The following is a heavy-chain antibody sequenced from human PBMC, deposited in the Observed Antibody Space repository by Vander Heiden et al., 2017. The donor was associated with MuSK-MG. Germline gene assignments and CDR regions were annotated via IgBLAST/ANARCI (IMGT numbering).Heavy chain of an antibody. V-gene: IGHV3-9*01. CDR1: GFTFDAYA. J-gene: IGHJ6*02. D-gene: IGHD1-1*01. CDR2: ISWNSGSI. Sequence: EVQLVESGAGLVQPGRSLRLSCAASGFTFDAYAMHWVRQGPGKGLEWDSGISWNSGSIGYADSVKGRFTISRDNAKNSLYLQMNSLRAEDTALYYCARDWRGSDYYYYGMDVWGQGTTVTVSS. CDR3: ARDWRGSDYYYYGMDV.